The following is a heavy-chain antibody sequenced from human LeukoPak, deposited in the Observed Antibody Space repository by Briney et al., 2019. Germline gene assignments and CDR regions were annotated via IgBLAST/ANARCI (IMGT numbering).Heavy chain of an antibody. CDR3: ARGNYYDSSGYYLDY. D-gene: IGHD3-22*01. V-gene: IGHV4-59*01. CDR1: GGSISSYY. Sequence: KPSETLSLTCTVSGGSISSYYWSWIRQPPGKGLEWIGYIYYSGSTNYNPSLKSRVTISVDTSKNQFSLKLSSVTAADTAVYYCARGNYYDSSGYYLDYWGQGTLVTVSS. CDR2: IYYSGST. J-gene: IGHJ4*02.